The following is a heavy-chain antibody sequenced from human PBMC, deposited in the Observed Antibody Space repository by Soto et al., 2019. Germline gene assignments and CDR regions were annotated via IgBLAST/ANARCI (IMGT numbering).Heavy chain of an antibody. CDR3: AGEVPINFGDYVWKFDL. D-gene: IGHD4-17*01. V-gene: IGHV4-31*03. Sequence: QLQLQESGPGLVKPSRTLSLTCTVSGGSITSGGYYWSWVRQHPGKGLEWIRHIYFTGGTYYNPSLKRRVTLSVGTAQNQFSLKMNSVTAADTAVYYCAGEVPINFGDYVWKFDLWGRGTQVTVSS. CDR2: IYFTGGT. CDR1: GGSITSGGYY. J-gene: IGHJ2*01.